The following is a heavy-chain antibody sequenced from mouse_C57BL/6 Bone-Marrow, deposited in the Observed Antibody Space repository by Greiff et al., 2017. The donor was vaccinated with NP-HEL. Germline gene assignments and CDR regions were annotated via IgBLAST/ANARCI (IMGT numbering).Heavy chain of an antibody. CDR2: INPSSGYT. CDR1: GYTFTSYW. Sequence: VHLVESGAELAKPGASVKLSCKASGYTFTSYWMHWVKQRPGQGLEWIGYINPSSGYTKYNQKFKDKATLTADKSSSTAYMQLSILTYEDSAVDYCARPPVTGGYAMDYWGQGTSVTVSS. D-gene: IGHD2-2*01. J-gene: IGHJ4*01. CDR3: ARPPVTGGYAMDY. V-gene: IGHV1-7*01.